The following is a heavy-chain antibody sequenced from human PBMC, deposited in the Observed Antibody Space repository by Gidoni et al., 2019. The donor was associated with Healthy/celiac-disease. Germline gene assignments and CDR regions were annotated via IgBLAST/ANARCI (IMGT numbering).Heavy chain of an antibody. V-gene: IGHV3-21*01. D-gene: IGHD4-17*01. Sequence: EVQLVESGGGLVKPGGSLRLSCAASGFPFSSYSMNWVRQAPGKGLEWVSSISSSSIYIYYADSVKGRFTISRDNAKNSLYLQMNSLRAEDTALYYCARVRILYGDYFDYWGQGTLVTVSS. CDR3: ARVRILYGDYFDY. CDR1: GFPFSSYS. J-gene: IGHJ4*02. CDR2: ISSSSIYI.